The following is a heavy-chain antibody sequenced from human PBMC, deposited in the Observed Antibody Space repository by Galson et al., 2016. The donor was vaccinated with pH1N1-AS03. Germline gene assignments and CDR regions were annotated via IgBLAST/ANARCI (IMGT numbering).Heavy chain of an antibody. Sequence: SLRLSCAASGFAFGSFAMSWVRQAPGKGLEWVSGIGDSGEDTAYAGSVKGRFTISRDNSKNTVYLQMNRLRVEDTAVYYCAKDSSSWCDHFDLWGQGIRVTVSS. D-gene: IGHD6-13*01. V-gene: IGHV3-23*01. CDR1: GFAFGSFA. CDR3: AKDSSSWCDHFDL. CDR2: IGDSGEDT. J-gene: IGHJ4*02.